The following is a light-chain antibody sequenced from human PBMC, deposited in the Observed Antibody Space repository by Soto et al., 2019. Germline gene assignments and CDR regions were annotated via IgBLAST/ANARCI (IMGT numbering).Light chain of an antibody. CDR3: QQYYNSVLT. CDR1: QSISNF. V-gene: IGKV1-39*01. CDR2: AAS. Sequence: DIRMTQSPSSLSASLGDRVTITCRASQSISNFLNWFQHKPGKAPKVLISAASTLQSGVPSRFSGSVSGTDFTLTISSLQPEDSASYYCQQYYNSVLTFGGGTKVDIK. J-gene: IGKJ4*01.